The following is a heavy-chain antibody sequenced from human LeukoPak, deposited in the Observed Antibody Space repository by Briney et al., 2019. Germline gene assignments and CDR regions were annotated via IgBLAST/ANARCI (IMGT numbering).Heavy chain of an antibody. CDR3: ARGPVYYSSTSCHNYYYYSMDV. D-gene: IGHD2-2*02. CDR1: GYTFTSYD. Sequence: ASVKVSCKASGYTFTSYDINWVRQATGQGLEWMGWMNPNSGNTGYAQKFQGRVTMTRNTSISTAYMELSSLRSEDTAVYYCARGPVYYSSTSCHNYYYYSMDVWGQGTTVTVSS. CDR2: MNPNSGNT. V-gene: IGHV1-8*01. J-gene: IGHJ6*02.